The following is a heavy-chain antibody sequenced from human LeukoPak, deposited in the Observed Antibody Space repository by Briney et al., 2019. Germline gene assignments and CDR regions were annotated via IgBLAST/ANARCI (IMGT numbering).Heavy chain of an antibody. CDR2: TSGSGGST. V-gene: IGHV3-23*01. Sequence: GGSLRLSCAAPGFTFSSYAMSWVRQAPGKGLEWVSSTSGSGGSTYYTDSVKGRFTISRDNSKNTLFLQMKSLRAEDTAIYYCAKDDSSWHERWFDPWGQGTLVTVSS. CDR3: AKDDSSWHERWFDP. J-gene: IGHJ5*02. CDR1: GFTFSSYA. D-gene: IGHD6-13*01.